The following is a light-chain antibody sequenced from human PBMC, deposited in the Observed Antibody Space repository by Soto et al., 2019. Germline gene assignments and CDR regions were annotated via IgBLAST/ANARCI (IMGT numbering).Light chain of an antibody. CDR1: QSVSSY. CDR3: QQRTNWPIT. CDR2: DAS. Sequence: IVLIQSPATLSVSPGERATLSCRASQSVSSYLAWYQQKPGQAPRLLIYDASNRAPGIPARFSGSGSGTDFTLTISSLEPEDFAVYYCQQRTNWPITFGQGTRLEIK. J-gene: IGKJ5*01. V-gene: IGKV3-11*01.